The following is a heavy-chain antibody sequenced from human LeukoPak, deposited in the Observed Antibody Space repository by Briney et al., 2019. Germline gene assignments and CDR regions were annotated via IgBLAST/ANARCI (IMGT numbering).Heavy chain of an antibody. J-gene: IGHJ5*02. D-gene: IGHD3-9*01. CDR2: INPNSGGT. V-gene: IGHV1-2*02. CDR3: ARDYTGYYNWFDP. CDR1: GYTFTGYY. Sequence: ASVKVSCKASGYTFTGYYMHWVRQAPGQGLEWMGWINPNSGGTSYAQKFQGRVTKTRDTSISTAYMELSRLRSDDTAVYYCARDYTGYYNWFDPWGQGTLVTVSS.